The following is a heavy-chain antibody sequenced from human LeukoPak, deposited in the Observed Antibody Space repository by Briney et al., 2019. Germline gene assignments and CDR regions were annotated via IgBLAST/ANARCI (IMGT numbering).Heavy chain of an antibody. CDR1: GFTFSSYW. Sequence: PGGSLRLSCAASGFTFSSYWMHWVRQAPGKGLVWVSRISSDGSSTSYADSVKGRFTISRDNAKNTLYLQMNSLRAEDTAVYYCARELYSGSYYGVDYWGQGTLVTVSS. CDR2: ISSDGSST. CDR3: ARELYSGSYYGVDY. V-gene: IGHV3-74*01. D-gene: IGHD1-26*01. J-gene: IGHJ4*02.